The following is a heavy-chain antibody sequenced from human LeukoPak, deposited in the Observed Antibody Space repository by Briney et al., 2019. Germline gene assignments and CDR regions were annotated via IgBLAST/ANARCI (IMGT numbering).Heavy chain of an antibody. CDR2: ISSSSNYR. D-gene: IGHD2-2*02. J-gene: IGHJ4*02. CDR1: GFTFSSYS. Sequence: GGSLRLSCAASGFTFSSYSMNWVRQAPGRGLEWVSFISSSSNYRYYADSVKGRFTISRDNAKNSLYLQMASLRAEDTAVYYCARTSVAAAISPYYFDYWGQGTLVTVSS. CDR3: ARTSVAAAISPYYFDY. V-gene: IGHV3-21*01.